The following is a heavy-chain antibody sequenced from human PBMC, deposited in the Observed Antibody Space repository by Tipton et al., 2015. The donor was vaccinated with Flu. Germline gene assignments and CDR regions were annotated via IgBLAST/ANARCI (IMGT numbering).Heavy chain of an antibody. D-gene: IGHD2-2*01. V-gene: IGHV3-72*01. CDR3: ASLSPPAAIRGDY. CDR2: TRNKANSYTT. J-gene: IGHJ4*02. CDR1: GFTFSDHS. Sequence: GSLRLSCAASGFTFSDHSMDWVRQAPGKGLEWVGRTRNKANSYTTEYAASVKGRFTISRDDSKNSLYLQMNSLKTEDTAVYYCASLSPPAAIRGDYWGQGTLVTVSS.